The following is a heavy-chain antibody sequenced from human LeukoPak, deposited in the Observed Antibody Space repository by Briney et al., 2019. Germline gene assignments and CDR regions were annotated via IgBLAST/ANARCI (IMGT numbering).Heavy chain of an antibody. J-gene: IGHJ4*02. Sequence: SETLSLTGTVSGGSMSSYYWSWIRQPPGKGLEWIGYIYYSGSTNYNPSLKSRVTISVDTSKNQFSLKLSSVTAADTAVYYCARVSPSGYFDYWGQGTLVTVSS. V-gene: IGHV4-59*01. CDR2: IYYSGST. CDR3: ARVSPSGYFDY. CDR1: GGSMSSYY.